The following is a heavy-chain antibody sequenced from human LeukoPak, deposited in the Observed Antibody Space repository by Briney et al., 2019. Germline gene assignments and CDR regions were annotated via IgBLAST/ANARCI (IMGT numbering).Heavy chain of an antibody. J-gene: IGHJ4*02. V-gene: IGHV3-30*02. Sequence: GGSLRLSCAASGFTFSSYGMHWVRQAPGKGLEWVAFIRYDGSNKYYADSVKGRFAISRDNSKSTLYIQMNSLRAEDTAVYYCARAKPKNMVRGLIMRRESRYYFDYWGQGTLVTVSS. D-gene: IGHD3-10*01. CDR2: IRYDGSNK. CDR3: ARAKPKNMVRGLIMRRESRYYFDY. CDR1: GFTFSSYG.